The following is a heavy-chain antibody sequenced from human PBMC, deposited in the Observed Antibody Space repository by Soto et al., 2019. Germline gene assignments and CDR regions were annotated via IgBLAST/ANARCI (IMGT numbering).Heavy chain of an antibody. J-gene: IGHJ4*02. D-gene: IGHD2-15*01. V-gene: IGHV3-7*05. CDR2: IKQDGSEK. CDR1: GFTFSSYW. Sequence: GESLKISCAASGFTFSSYWMSWVRQAPGKGLEWVANIKQDGSEKYYVDSVKGRFTISRDNAKNSLYLQMNSLRAEDTAVYYCARVSVVAGYVGYFDYWGQGTLVTVSS. CDR3: ARVSVVAGYVGYFDY.